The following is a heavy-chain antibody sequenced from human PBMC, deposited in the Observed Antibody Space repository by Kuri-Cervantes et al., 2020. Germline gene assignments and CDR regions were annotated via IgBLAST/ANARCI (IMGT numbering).Heavy chain of an antibody. CDR1: GGSISTYY. J-gene: IGHJ4*02. CDR3: ARHSGLKSGSYHSSFGY. D-gene: IGHD1-26*01. V-gene: IGHV4-59*08. CDR2: IYYTGST. Sequence: SCTVSGGSISTYYWTWIRQPPGQGLEWIGYIYYTGSTTYNPSLKSRVTISVDTSKNQFSLKLSSVTAADTAVYYCARHSGLKSGSYHSSFGYWGQGTLVTVSS.